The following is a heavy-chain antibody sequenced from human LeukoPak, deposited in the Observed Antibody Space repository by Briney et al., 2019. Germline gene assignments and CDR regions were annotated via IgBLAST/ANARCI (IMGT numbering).Heavy chain of an antibody. D-gene: IGHD6-19*01. CDR1: GGSISSTNW. J-gene: IGHJ4*02. CDR2: INHSGST. V-gene: IGHV4-4*02. Sequence: SETLSLTCAVSGGSISSTNWWSWVRQPPGKGLEWIGEINHSGSTNYNPSLKSRVTISVDTSKNQFSLKLSSVTAADTAVYYCARRVSGWSPYYFDYWGQGTLVTVSS. CDR3: ARRVSGWSPYYFDY.